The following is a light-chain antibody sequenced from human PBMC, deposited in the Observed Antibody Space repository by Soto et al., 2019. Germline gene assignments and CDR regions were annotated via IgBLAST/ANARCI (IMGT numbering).Light chain of an antibody. CDR2: GAS. J-gene: IGKJ2*01. Sequence: DIPMTQSPSTLSASVGDRVTITCRARQSINTWLAWYQQKPGKAPKLLIYGASSLESGVPSRFSGSGSGTEFTLTISSLQPDDSATYYCQQYNGYFGQGTKLEIK. CDR3: QQYNGY. CDR1: QSINTW. V-gene: IGKV1-5*01.